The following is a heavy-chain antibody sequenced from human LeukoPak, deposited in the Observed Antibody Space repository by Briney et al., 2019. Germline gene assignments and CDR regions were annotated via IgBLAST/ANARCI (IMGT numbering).Heavy chain of an antibody. Sequence: PSETLSLTCIVSGGSISSDSYYWNWIRQPAGKGLEWIGRVYTSGSTTYNPSLKSRVSISVDTSKNQFSLRLTSVTAADTAVYYCARDRLLWGPFDIWGQGTMLTVSS. CDR2: VYTSGST. V-gene: IGHV4-61*02. J-gene: IGHJ3*02. D-gene: IGHD7-27*01. CDR1: GGSISSDSYY. CDR3: ARDRLLWGPFDI.